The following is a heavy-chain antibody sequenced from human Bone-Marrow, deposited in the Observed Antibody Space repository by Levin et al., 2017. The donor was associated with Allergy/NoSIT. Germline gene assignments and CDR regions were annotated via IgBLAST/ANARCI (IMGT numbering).Heavy chain of an antibody. CDR1: GFSLFTNGVS. CDR3: ARACSGSSCYSGFDAFDV. J-gene: IGHJ3*01. V-gene: IGHV2-5*02. Sequence: GSGPTLVKPTQTLTLTCTFSGFSLFTNGVSVGWIRQPPGKALEWLALIYGDDDKRYRPSLETRVTITKDTSKNQVVLTMTNMDPVDTATYYCARACSGSSCYSGFDAFDVWGPGTVVTVSS. CDR2: IYGDDDK. D-gene: IGHD2-15*01.